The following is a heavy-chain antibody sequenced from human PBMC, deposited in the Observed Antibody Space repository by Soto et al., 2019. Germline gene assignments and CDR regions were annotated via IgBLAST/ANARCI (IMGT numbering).Heavy chain of an antibody. D-gene: IGHD3-10*01. Sequence: QITLKESGPTLVRPTQTLTLTCTFSGFSLTTSGVGVGWIRQPPGKALEWLAVIYWDDDKRYSSSLKSRLTTTSHTSKHLVDLTMTPMDPADTATYYCAHHPYYGLGSSSYACWGQGTLVTVSS. CDR1: GFSLTTSGVG. J-gene: IGHJ4*02. CDR3: AHHPYYGLGSSSYAC. CDR2: IYWDDDK. V-gene: IGHV2-5*02.